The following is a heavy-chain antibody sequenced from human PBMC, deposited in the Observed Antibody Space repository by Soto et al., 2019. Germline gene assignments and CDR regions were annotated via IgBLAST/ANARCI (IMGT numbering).Heavy chain of an antibody. J-gene: IGHJ4*02. CDR2: IYYSGST. D-gene: IGHD4-17*01. Sequence: SETLSLTCTVSGGSISSSSYYWGWIRQPPGKGLEWIGSIYYSGSTYYNPSLKSRVTISVDTSKNQFSLKLSSVTAADTAVYYCASTTTVTFYYFDYWGQGTLVTVSS. CDR3: ASTTTVTFYYFDY. V-gene: IGHV4-39*01. CDR1: GGSISSSSYY.